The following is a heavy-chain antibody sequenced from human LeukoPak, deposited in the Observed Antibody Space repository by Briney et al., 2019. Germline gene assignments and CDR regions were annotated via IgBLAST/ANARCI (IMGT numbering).Heavy chain of an antibody. CDR3: ARLRRRGSGILAAQH. CDR1: GGSISSYY. V-gene: IGHV4-34*01. Sequence: KSSETLSLTCTVSGGSISSYYWGWVRQPPGKGLEWIGEINHSGSTNYNPSLKSRVTISVDTSKNQFSLKLSSVTAADTAVYYCARLRRRGSGILAAQHWGQGTLVTVSS. D-gene: IGHD3-10*01. J-gene: IGHJ1*01. CDR2: INHSGST.